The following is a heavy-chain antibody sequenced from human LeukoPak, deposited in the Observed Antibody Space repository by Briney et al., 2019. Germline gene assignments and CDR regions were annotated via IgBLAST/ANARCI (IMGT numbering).Heavy chain of an antibody. CDR1: GFTFSSYE. D-gene: IGHD5-24*01. CDR3: AKDLRDGYNYYGVFDY. CDR2: ISSSGSTI. V-gene: IGHV3-48*03. J-gene: IGHJ4*02. Sequence: GGSLRLSCAASGFTFSSYEMNWVRQAPGKGLEWVSYISSSGSTIYYADSVKGRFTISRDNAKNSLYLQMNSLRAEDTAVYYCAKDLRDGYNYYGVFDYWGQGTLVTVSS.